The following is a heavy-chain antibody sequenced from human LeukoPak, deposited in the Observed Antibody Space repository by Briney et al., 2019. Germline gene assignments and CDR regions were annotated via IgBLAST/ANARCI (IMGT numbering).Heavy chain of an antibody. D-gene: IGHD2-8*01. CDR3: SRENGAFSPFGF. CDR1: GGSISTTNW. V-gene: IGHV4-4*02. CDR2: ISLSGLT. Sequence: SETLSLTCGVSGGSISTTNWWSWVRQPPGQGLEWIGEISLSGLTNYSPSLNSRVTMSLDKPKNQLSLNLSSETAADTAVYYCSRENGAFSPFGFWGQGTLVTVPS. J-gene: IGHJ4*02.